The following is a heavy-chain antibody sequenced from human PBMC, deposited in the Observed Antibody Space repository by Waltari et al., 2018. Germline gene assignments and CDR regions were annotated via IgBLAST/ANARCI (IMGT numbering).Heavy chain of an antibody. Sequence: QVQLVESGGGVVQPGGSLRLSCAASGFTFREYAMHWVRQAPGKGLEWGTLISYDGRNKYYADSVKGRITISRDDSKNTLYLQMNSLRDEDTAIYYCARERRGYYAEWWGQGTLVAVSS. V-gene: IGHV3-30*02. J-gene: IGHJ4*02. CDR1: GFTFREYA. D-gene: IGHD3-3*01. CDR3: ARERRGYYAEW. CDR2: ISYDGRNK.